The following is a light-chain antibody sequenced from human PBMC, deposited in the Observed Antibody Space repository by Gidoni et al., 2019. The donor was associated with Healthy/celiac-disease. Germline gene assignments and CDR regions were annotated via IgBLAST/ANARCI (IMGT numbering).Light chain of an antibody. CDR1: SSDVGGYNY. Sequence: QSALTQPASVSGSPGQSITISCTGTSSDVGGYNYVSWYQQHPGKAPKLMIYEVSNRPSGVSKRFSGSKSGNTASLTISGLQAEDEADYYCSSYTSSSTPGFGGGTKLTVL. V-gene: IGLV2-14*01. J-gene: IGLJ3*02. CDR2: EVS. CDR3: SSYTSSSTPG.